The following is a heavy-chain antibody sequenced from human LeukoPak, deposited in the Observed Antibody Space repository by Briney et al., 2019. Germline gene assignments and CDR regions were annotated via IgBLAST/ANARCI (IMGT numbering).Heavy chain of an antibody. D-gene: IGHD6-19*01. Sequence: ASVKVSCKASGYTFTSYGITWVRQAPGQGLEWMGWMNPNSGNTGYAQKFQGRVTMTRNTSISTAYMELSSLRSEDTAVYYCARRSSGWRFDYWGQGTLVTVSS. CDR2: MNPNSGNT. V-gene: IGHV1-8*02. CDR3: ARRSSGWRFDY. CDR1: GYTFTSYG. J-gene: IGHJ4*02.